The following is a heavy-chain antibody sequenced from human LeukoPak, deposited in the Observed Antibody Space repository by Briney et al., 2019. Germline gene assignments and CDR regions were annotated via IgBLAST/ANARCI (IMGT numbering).Heavy chain of an antibody. CDR3: AKESGLFLDPDAFDI. V-gene: IGHV3-30-3*01. CDR2: ISYDGSNK. J-gene: IGHJ3*02. Sequence: GGSLRLSCAASGFTFSSYAMHWVRQAPGKGLEWVAVISYDGSNKYYADSVKGRFTISRDNSKNTLYLQMNSLRAEDTAVYYCAKESGLFLDPDAFDIWGQGTMVTASS. CDR1: GFTFSSYA. D-gene: IGHD3/OR15-3a*01.